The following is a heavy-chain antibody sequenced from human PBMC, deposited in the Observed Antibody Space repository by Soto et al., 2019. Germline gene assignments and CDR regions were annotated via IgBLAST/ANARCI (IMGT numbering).Heavy chain of an antibody. CDR1: GYNFASHG. CDR3: ARDRFVDWLPAGSDY. D-gene: IGHD3-3*01. CDR2: VSPYTGYT. V-gene: IGHV1-18*01. J-gene: IGHJ4*02. Sequence: QVQLVQSGAEVKNAGASVKVSCKASGYNFASHGIAWVRQAPGQGLEWMGGVSPYTGYTKYAQKFQGRVTFSTDRSTNTAYMEVRSLTSDDTAVYFWARDRFVDWLPAGSDYWGQGTLVTVSS.